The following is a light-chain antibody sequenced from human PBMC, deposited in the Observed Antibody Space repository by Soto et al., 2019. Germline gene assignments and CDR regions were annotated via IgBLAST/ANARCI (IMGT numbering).Light chain of an antibody. CDR3: QQYDSYAWT. V-gene: IGKV1-5*01. CDR1: QSISSW. CDR2: DAS. J-gene: IGKJ1*01. Sequence: DIQMTQSPSILSASVGDRVTITCRASQSISSWLAWYQQKPGKAPKLLIYDASCLESGVPSRFSGIGSGTEFTLTITSLQPDDFATYYCQQYDSYAWTFGQGTKVEIK.